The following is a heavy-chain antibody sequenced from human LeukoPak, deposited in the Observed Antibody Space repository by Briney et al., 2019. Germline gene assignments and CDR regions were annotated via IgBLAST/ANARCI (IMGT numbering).Heavy chain of an antibody. Sequence: KPSETLSLTCAVYGGSFSGYYWSWIRQPPGKGLEWIGEINHSGSTNYNPSLKSRVTISVDTSKNQFSLKLSSVTAADTAVYHCARDFVYGGSAVGYWGQGTLVTVSS. V-gene: IGHV4-34*01. CDR2: INHSGST. J-gene: IGHJ4*02. CDR1: GGSFSGYY. D-gene: IGHD4-23*01. CDR3: ARDFVYGGSAVGY.